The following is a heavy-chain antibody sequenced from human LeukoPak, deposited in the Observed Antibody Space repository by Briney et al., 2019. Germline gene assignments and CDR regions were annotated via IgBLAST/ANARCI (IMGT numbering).Heavy chain of an antibody. J-gene: IGHJ4*02. Sequence: SETLSLTCTVSGGSISSGGYYWRWIRQHPGKGLEWIGYIYYSGSTYYNPSLKSRVTISVDTSKNQFSLKLSSVTAADTAVYYCARVSLITVPDYWGQGTLVTVSS. V-gene: IGHV4-31*03. D-gene: IGHD3-16*01. CDR1: GGSISSGGYY. CDR3: ARVSLITVPDY. CDR2: IYYSGST.